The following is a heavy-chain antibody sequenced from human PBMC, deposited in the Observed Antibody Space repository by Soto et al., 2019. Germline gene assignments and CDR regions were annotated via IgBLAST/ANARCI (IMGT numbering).Heavy chain of an antibody. Sequence: GESLKISCXGSGYSFTSYWISWVRQMPGKGLEWMGRIDPSDSYTNYSPSFQGHVTISADKSISTAYLQWSSLKASDTAMYYCARHNAHYYYYYGMDVWGQGTTVTVSS. CDR2: IDPSDSYT. J-gene: IGHJ6*02. V-gene: IGHV5-10-1*01. CDR3: ARHNAHYYYYYGMDV. D-gene: IGHD1-20*01. CDR1: GYSFTSYW.